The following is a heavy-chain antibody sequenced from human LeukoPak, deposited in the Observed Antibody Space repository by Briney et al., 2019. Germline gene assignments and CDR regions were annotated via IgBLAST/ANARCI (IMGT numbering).Heavy chain of an antibody. CDR3: ARGSAAAGFDY. Sequence: GGSLRLSCAASGFTFSSYSMNWVRQAPGKGPEWVSYISSSSSTIYYADSVKGRFTISRDNAKNSLYLQMNSLRAEDTAVYYCARGSAAAGFDYWGQGTLVSVSS. CDR1: GFTFSSYS. D-gene: IGHD6-13*01. CDR2: ISSSSSTI. V-gene: IGHV3-48*01. J-gene: IGHJ4*02.